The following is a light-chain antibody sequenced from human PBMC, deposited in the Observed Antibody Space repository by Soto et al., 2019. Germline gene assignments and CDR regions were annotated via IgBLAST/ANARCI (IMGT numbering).Light chain of an antibody. CDR3: QQVYCYPFT. Sequence: DIQLTKSPSFLSASVGDRVTITCRASQGISNHSAWYQQKPGKAPNLLIYHASTLQSGVPSRFSGSQAGTAFTLTISRLQPEDFATYYFQQVYCYPFTFGPGTKVDVK. V-gene: IGKV1-9*01. CDR1: QGISNH. CDR2: HAS. J-gene: IGKJ3*01.